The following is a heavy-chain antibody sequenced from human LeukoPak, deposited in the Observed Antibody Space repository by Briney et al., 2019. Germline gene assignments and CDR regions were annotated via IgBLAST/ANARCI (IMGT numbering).Heavy chain of an antibody. V-gene: IGHV3-23*01. J-gene: IGHJ4*02. CDR1: GFTFSSYA. Sequence: GGSLRLSCAASGFTFSSYAMNWVRQAPGKGLEWVSAVRGGDAGTSYADSVKGRFTISRDNSKNTLYQQMNSLRADDTAVYYCAKNRGGSYYSGSDYWGQGTLVTVSS. CDR2: VRGGDAGT. CDR3: AKNRGGSYYSGSDY. D-gene: IGHD1-26*01.